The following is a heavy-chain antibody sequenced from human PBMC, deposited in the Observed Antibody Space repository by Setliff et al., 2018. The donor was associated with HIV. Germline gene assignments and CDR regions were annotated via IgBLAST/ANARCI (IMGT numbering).Heavy chain of an antibody. CDR3: ATQRDIVMVPGQGGFDI. Sequence: GPVKVSCKASTYTFSGYVINWVRQAPGQGLEWMGRISVYNGNTIYAQKLQGRVIRTTDTSTSTAYMELRSLRSDDTAMYYCATQRDIVMVPGQGGFDIWAQGTMVTVSS. J-gene: IGHJ3*02. D-gene: IGHD2-2*01. CDR2: ISVYNGNT. V-gene: IGHV1-18*01. CDR1: TYTFSGYV.